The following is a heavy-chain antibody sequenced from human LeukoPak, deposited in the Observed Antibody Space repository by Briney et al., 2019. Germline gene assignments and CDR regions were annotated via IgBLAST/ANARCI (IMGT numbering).Heavy chain of an antibody. J-gene: IGHJ5*01. V-gene: IGHV4-38-2*02. CDR1: GYSISSGYY. D-gene: IGHD2-15*01. CDR2: ISHSGST. Sequence: PSETLSLTCTVSGYSISSGYYWGWIRQPPGKGLEWIGSISHSGSTYYNPSLESRVTMSADTSKNQFSLKLSSVTAADTAVYFCARDIEGGSKDWFGSWGQGALVTVSS. CDR3: ARDIEGGSKDWFGS.